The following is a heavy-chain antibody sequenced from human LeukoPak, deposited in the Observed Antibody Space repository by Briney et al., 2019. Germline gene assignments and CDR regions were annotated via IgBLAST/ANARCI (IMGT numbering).Heavy chain of an antibody. V-gene: IGHV1-2*02. CDR3: ARTPPYCTSTRCYHDY. CDR2: INPNSAAT. J-gene: IGHJ4*02. CDR1: GYTFTIYY. Sequence: ASVKTSCTASGYTFTIYYMHWVRQAPGQALEMIGWINPNSAATSYAQRFQRRVTMTRYTSSSTTSMERSGLTSDDTAVYYCARTPPYCTSTRCYHDYWRQGTLVTVSS. D-gene: IGHD2-2*01.